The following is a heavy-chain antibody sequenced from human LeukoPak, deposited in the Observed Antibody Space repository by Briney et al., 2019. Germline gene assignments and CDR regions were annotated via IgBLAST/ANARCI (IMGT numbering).Heavy chain of an antibody. D-gene: IGHD6-19*01. CDR1: GFTFDDYA. CDR2: IWYDGSKY. Sequence: GGSLRLSCAASGFTFDDYAMHWVRQAPGKGLEWVAVIWYDGSKYYYADSVKGRFTISRDNSKNTLYLQMNSLRAEDTAVYYCARETDSSGWPIDYWGQGTLVTVSS. V-gene: IGHV3-33*08. CDR3: ARETDSSGWPIDY. J-gene: IGHJ4*02.